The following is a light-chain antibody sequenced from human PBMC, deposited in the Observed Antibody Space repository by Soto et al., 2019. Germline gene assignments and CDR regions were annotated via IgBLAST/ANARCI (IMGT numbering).Light chain of an antibody. Sequence: QSVLTQPPSASGTPGQRVTISCSGSRSNIGSNYVYWYQQLPGAAPKLLVYSNSERPSGVPDRFSGSKSGTSASLAISGLRSEDEAEYSCAAWDDSLRGVVFGGGTKLTVL. CDR3: AAWDDSLRGVV. CDR1: RSNIGSNY. V-gene: IGLV1-47*02. J-gene: IGLJ3*02. CDR2: SNS.